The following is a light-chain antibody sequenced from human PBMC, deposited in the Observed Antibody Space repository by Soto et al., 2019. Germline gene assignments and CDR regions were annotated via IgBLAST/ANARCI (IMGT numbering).Light chain of an antibody. CDR1: QGISSW. J-gene: IGKJ4*01. CDR3: QQLNNYPST. Sequence: DLQMTQSPSSVSASVGDRVTITCRASQGISSWLAWYQQKPGKAPKLLIYAASTLQSGVPSRVSGSGSGTDFTLTINSLQPEDFATYVGQQLNNYPSTFGGGTKVDIK. CDR2: AAS. V-gene: IGKV1-12*02.